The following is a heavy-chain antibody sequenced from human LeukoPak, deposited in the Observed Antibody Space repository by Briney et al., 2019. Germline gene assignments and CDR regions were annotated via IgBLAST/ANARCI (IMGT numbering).Heavy chain of an antibody. Sequence: PSETLSLTCTVSGGSISSYYWSWIRQPPGKGLDWMGYIYYTGSTNYNPSLKSRVTISVDTSKNQFSLNLNSVTAADTAVYYCARASGGYYNNWFDPWGQGTLVTVSS. V-gene: IGHV4-59*01. CDR1: GGSISSYY. J-gene: IGHJ5*02. CDR3: ARASGGYYNNWFDP. D-gene: IGHD3-22*01. CDR2: IYYTGST.